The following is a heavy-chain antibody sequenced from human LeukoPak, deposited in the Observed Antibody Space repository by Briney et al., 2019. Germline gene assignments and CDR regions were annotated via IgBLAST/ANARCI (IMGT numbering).Heavy chain of an antibody. CDR1: GFTVSTNY. J-gene: IGHJ6*02. Sequence: GGSLRLSCAASGFTVSTNYMSWVRQAPGKKLEWVSDIYSDGSTFYADSVKGRFTISRDNSKNTLYLQMNSLRAEDTAVYYCAKGLDHYYYYGMDVWGQGTTVTVSS. V-gene: IGHV3-53*01. CDR2: IYSDGST. CDR3: AKGLDHYYYYGMDV.